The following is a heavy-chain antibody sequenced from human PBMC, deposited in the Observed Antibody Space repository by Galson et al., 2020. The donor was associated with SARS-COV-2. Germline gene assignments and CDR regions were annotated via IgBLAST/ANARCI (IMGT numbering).Heavy chain of an antibody. CDR1: GFTFSSYG. CDR3: AREGSYYDRSGPSYWYFDL. V-gene: IGHV3-33*01. D-gene: IGHD3-22*01. J-gene: IGHJ2*01. CDR2: IWNDGSNK. Sequence: GESLKTYCAAYGFTFSSYGMHWVRQAPGKGLEWVAVIWNDGSNKYYADSVKARFTIPRDNSKNTLDLQMNSLRAEDTAVYYCAREGSYYDRSGPSYWYFDLWAVAPWSLSPQ.